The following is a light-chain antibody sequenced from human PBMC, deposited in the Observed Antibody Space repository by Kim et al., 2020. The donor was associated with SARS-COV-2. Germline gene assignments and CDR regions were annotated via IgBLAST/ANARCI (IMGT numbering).Light chain of an antibody. CDR2: DAS. J-gene: IGKJ2*01. Sequence: DIQMTQSPSSLSASVGDRVTITCRASQAIYKYLAWYQQKPGKVPKLLMYDASTLQSGFPSRFSGRGSGTSFTLTISSLQPEDVATYYCQKYDVAPYTFGQGTKLEI. V-gene: IGKV1-27*01. CDR3: QKYDVAPYT. CDR1: QAIYKY.